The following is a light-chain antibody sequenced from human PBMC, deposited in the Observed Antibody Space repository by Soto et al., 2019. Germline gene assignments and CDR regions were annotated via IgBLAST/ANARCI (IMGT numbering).Light chain of an antibody. CDR1: ESVTSS. V-gene: IGKV3-15*01. J-gene: IGKJ1*01. CDR2: AAS. Sequence: EIVMTQSPATLSVSPGDRATLSCRASESVTSSLGWYQQKPGQPPRLLIYAASTRATDVPARFSGGGSETEFTLTISSLQSEECAVYFCQQYNIWPLWTFGEGTKVEIK. CDR3: QQYNIWPLWT.